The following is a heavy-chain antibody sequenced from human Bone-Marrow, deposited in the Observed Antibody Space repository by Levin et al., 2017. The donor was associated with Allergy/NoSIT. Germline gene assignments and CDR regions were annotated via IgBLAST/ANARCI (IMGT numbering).Heavy chain of an antibody. J-gene: IGHJ4*02. Sequence: GESLKISCTASGYSFPGYYMYWLRQAPGQGLEWIGTINLNSGDTDYAQRFQGRVTLTRDRPTTTAYMELSRLTSDDTAVYYCACDGFAPIPELDCWGQGTLVIVSS. V-gene: IGHV1-2*02. CDR1: GYSFPGYY. CDR2: INLNSGDT. CDR3: ACDGFAPIPELDC. D-gene: IGHD2-2*03.